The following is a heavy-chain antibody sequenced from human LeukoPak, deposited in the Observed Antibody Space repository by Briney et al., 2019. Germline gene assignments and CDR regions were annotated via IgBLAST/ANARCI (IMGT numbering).Heavy chain of an antibody. CDR1: GYTFTGYY. J-gene: IGHJ5*02. V-gene: IGHV1-2*02. CDR3: ARGIGNFGYDPSGQNWFDP. D-gene: IGHD5-12*01. Sequence: ASVKVSCKASGYTFTGYYMHWVRQAPGQGLEWMGWINPNSGGTNYAQKFQGRVTMTRDTSITTACMELSSLRSDDTAMYYCARGIGNFGYDPSGQNWFDPWGQGTLVTVSS. CDR2: INPNSGGT.